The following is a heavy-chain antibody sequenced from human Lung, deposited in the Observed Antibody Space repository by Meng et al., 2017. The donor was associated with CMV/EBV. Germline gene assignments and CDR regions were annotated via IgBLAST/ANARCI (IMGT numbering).Heavy chain of an antibody. D-gene: IGHD3-22*01. V-gene: IGHV3-30-3*01. J-gene: IGHJ4*02. CDR3: ARDRSYDSSGYLDY. CDR2: MSYDGSNK. CDR1: EFTFSHYA. Sequence: GESLKISCAASEFTFSHYAMHWVRQAPGKGLEWVAVMSYDGSNKYYADSVKGRFTISRDNSKNTLYLQMNSLRAEDTAMYYCARDRSYDSSGYLDYWGQGTXVTVSS.